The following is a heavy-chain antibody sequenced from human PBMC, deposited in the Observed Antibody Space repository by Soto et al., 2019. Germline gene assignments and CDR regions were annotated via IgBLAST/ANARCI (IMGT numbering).Heavy chain of an antibody. CDR3: ARHIAVSGTRGFDH. CDR1: GGSITSNW. Sequence: QVQLQESGPGLMKPSGTLSLTCAVSGGSITSNWWSWVRQPPGKGLEWIAEIFRTGSANYNPSLMSRLTISMDKSKNHLSLNLNSVTAADTAVYYCARHIAVSGTRGFDHWGQGTLVTVSS. V-gene: IGHV4-4*02. D-gene: IGHD2-21*01. J-gene: IGHJ4*02. CDR2: IFRTGSA.